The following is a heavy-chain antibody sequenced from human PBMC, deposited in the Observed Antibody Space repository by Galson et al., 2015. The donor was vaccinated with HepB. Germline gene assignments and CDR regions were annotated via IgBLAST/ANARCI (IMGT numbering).Heavy chain of an antibody. V-gene: IGHV3-49*03. D-gene: IGHD2-21*01. CDR3: TRESGGDSDY. Sequence: SLRLSCATSGFTFGDYAMSWFRQAPGKGLEWVGFIRHNGYGGTAEYAASVKARFSISRDDSESIAYLKMDSLKTDDTAVYYCTRESGGDSDYWGQGTLVTVSS. J-gene: IGHJ4*02. CDR2: IRHNGYGGTA. CDR1: GFTFGDYA.